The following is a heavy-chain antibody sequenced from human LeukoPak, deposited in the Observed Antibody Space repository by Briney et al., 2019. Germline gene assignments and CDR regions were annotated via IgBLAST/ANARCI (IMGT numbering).Heavy chain of an antibody. CDR3: ARGVRFDYYYYMDV. CDR1: GGSISSYY. Sequence: SETLSLTCTVSGGSISSYYWSWIRQPPGKGLEWIGYIYYSGSTNYNPSLKSRVTISVDTSKNQFSLNLSSVTAADTAVYYCARGVRFDYYYYMDVWGKGTTVTVSS. J-gene: IGHJ6*03. CDR2: IYYSGST. D-gene: IGHD3-22*01. V-gene: IGHV4-59*01.